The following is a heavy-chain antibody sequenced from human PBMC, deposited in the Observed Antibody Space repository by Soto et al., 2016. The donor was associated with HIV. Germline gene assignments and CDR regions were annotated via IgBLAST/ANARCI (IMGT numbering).Heavy chain of an antibody. Sequence: QVQLVQSGAEVKKPGASVKVSCKASGYTFSGYYMHWVRQAPGQGLEWMGWINPNSGGTNYAQKFQGRVTMTRDTSTSTVDMELSSLRSEDTAVYYCARAASGARWDLDYWGQGTLVTVSS. V-gene: IGHV1-2*02. CDR2: INPNSGGT. D-gene: IGHD1-26*01. CDR1: GYTFSGYY. J-gene: IGHJ4*02. CDR3: ARAASGARWDLDY.